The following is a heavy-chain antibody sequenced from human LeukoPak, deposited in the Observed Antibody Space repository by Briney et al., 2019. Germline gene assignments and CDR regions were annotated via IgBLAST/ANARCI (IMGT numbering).Heavy chain of an antibody. Sequence: SQTLSLTCTVSGGSVSSGAYYWSWIRQFPGKGLEWIGYIFSSGSTSYNPSLRSRVTVSFDTTKNQFSLNLISVSAADTAVYFCAGGGWGGTTSGWFDPWGQGILVTVSS. CDR1: GGSVSSGAYY. CDR2: IFSSGST. J-gene: IGHJ5*02. D-gene: IGHD1-7*01. CDR3: AGGGWGGTTSGWFDP. V-gene: IGHV4-31*03.